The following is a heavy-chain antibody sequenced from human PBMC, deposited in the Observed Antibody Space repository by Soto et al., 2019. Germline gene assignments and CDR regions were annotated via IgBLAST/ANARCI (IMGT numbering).Heavy chain of an antibody. J-gene: IGHJ4*02. Sequence: EVQLLESGGGLVQPGGSLRLSCAASGFTFSSYAMSWVRQAPGKGLEWVSAISGSGGSTYYAESLKGRFTISRDNSKNTLYLQMNSLRADDTAVYYCAKDSEQQLSSGYWGQGTLVTVSS. CDR3: AKDSEQQLSSGY. CDR2: ISGSGGST. D-gene: IGHD6-13*01. V-gene: IGHV3-23*01. CDR1: GFTFSSYA.